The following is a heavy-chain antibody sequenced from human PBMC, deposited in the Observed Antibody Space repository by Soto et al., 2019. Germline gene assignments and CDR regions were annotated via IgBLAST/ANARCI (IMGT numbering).Heavy chain of an antibody. J-gene: IGHJ4*02. Sequence: QVQLVESGGGVVQPGRSLRLSCAASGFTFSSYGMHWVRQAPGKGLEWVAVIWYDGSNKYYADSVKDRFTISRDNSKNALYLQMNSLRAEDTAVYYCARDVVAGPNRLDYWGQGTLVTVSS. CDR3: ARDVVAGPNRLDY. CDR2: IWYDGSNK. CDR1: GFTFSSYG. V-gene: IGHV3-33*01. D-gene: IGHD6-19*01.